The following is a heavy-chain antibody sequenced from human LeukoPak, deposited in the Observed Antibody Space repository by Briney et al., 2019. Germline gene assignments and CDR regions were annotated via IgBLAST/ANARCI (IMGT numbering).Heavy chain of an antibody. D-gene: IGHD3-3*01. CDR3: ARDLFGRNTEYPRY. CDR2: MNPNSGNT. J-gene: IGHJ4*02. Sequence: GASVKVSCKASGYTFTSYDINWVRQATGQGLEWMGWMNPNSGNTGYVQEFQGRLTMTRNTSISTAYMELSSLRSEDTAVYYCARDLFGRNTEYPRYWGQGTLVTVSS. V-gene: IGHV1-8*01. CDR1: GYTFTSYD.